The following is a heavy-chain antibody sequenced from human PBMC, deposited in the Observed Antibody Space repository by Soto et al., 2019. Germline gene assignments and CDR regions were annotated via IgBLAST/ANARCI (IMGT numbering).Heavy chain of an antibody. CDR1: GFTFTSSA. D-gene: IGHD1-26*01. Sequence: SVKVSCKASGFTFTSSAVQWVRQARGQRLEWIGWIVVGSGNTNYAQKFQERVTITRDMSTSTAYMELSSLRSEDTAVYYCAAGIRYIHWFDPWGQGTLVTVSS. V-gene: IGHV1-58*01. CDR2: IVVGSGNT. J-gene: IGHJ5*02. CDR3: AAGIRYIHWFDP.